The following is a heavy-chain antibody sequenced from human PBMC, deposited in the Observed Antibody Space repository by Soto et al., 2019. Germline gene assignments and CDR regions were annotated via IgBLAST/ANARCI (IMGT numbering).Heavy chain of an antibody. CDR2: ISWNSGSI. V-gene: IGHV3-9*01. CDR3: AKDYLTAGYSSSWYDH. D-gene: IGHD6-19*01. Sequence: GGSLRLSCTASGFIFGDYGMHWVRQAPGKGLEWVSGISWNSGSIGYADSVQGRFTISRDNAKNSLYLQMNSLRTEDTAFYYCAKDYLTAGYSSSWYDHWGQGALVTVSS. CDR1: GFIFGDYG. J-gene: IGHJ5*02.